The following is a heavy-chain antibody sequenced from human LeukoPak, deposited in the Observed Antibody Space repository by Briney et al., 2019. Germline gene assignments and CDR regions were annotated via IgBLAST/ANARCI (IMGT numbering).Heavy chain of an antibody. V-gene: IGHV3-48*03. CDR3: ARGDIVVVPAARSVGDWFDP. CDR1: GFTLSSYE. Sequence: PGGSLRLSCAASGFTLSSYEMNWVRLAPGKGLEWISYISRTGNSIYYADSVKGRFTISRDNAKNSLYLQMNSLRAEDTAVYYCARGDIVVVPAARSVGDWFDPWGQGTLVTVSS. D-gene: IGHD2-2*01. CDR2: ISRTGNSI. J-gene: IGHJ5*02.